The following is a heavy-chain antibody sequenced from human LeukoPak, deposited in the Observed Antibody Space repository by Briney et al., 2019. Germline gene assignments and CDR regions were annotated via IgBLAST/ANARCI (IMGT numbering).Heavy chain of an antibody. J-gene: IGHJ4*02. CDR2: ISSSGTTI. CDR3: ARGWDSAHPTGFEFDV. V-gene: IGHV3-48*03. CDR1: GVTFSSYE. D-gene: IGHD1-26*01. Sequence: GGSLRLSCAASGVTFSSYEMNWVRQAPGKGLEWVSCISSSGTTINQPDSVKGRFTISRDNAKNSVHLQMDNLRVEDTAVYYCARGWDSAHPTGFEFDVWGQGTLVTVSS.